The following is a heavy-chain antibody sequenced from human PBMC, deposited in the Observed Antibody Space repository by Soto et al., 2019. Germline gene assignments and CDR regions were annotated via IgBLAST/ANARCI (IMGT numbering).Heavy chain of an antibody. J-gene: IGHJ5*02. D-gene: IGHD3-3*01. Sequence: QVQLVESGGGLVKPGGSLRLSCAASGFTFSDYYMSWIRQAPGKGLEWVSYISSSGSTIYYADSVKGRFTISRDNAKNSLYLQTNSLRAEHTAVYYCARAKQYYDFWSGYYTNNWFDPWGQGTLVTVSS. CDR1: GFTFSDYY. V-gene: IGHV3-11*01. CDR3: ARAKQYYDFWSGYYTNNWFDP. CDR2: ISSSGSTI.